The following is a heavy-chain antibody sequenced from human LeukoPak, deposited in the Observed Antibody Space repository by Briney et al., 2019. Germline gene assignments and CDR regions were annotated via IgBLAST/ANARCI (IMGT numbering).Heavy chain of an antibody. V-gene: IGHV3-21*01. J-gene: IGHJ6*03. CDR2: ISSSSSYI. CDR3: ARFDYCSGGSCYYYHYYMDV. Sequence: GGSLRLSCAASGFTFSSYSMNWVRQAPGKGLEWVSSISSSSSYIYYADSVKGRFTISRDNAKNSLYLQMNGLRAEDTAVYYCARFDYCSGGSCYYYHYYMDVWGKGTTVTVSS. D-gene: IGHD2-15*01. CDR1: GFTFSSYS.